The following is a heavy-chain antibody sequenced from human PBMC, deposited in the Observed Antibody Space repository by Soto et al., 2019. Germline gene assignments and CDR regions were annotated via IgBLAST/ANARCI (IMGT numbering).Heavy chain of an antibody. D-gene: IGHD3-10*01. Sequence: LSLTCTVSGGSTSSYYWSWIRQPAGKGLEWIGRIYTSGSTNYNPSLKSRVTMSVDTSKNQFSLKLSSVTAADTAVYYCARENTMVRGVIIRYYYGMDVWGQGTTVTVSS. J-gene: IGHJ6*02. CDR3: ARENTMVRGVIIRYYYGMDV. V-gene: IGHV4-4*07. CDR1: GGSTSSYY. CDR2: IYTSGST.